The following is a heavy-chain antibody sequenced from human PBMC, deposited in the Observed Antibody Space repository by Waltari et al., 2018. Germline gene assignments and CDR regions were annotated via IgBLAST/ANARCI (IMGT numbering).Heavy chain of an antibody. CDR2: ISDSGGSI. D-gene: IGHD4-17*01. CDR1: GFTFSSYV. V-gene: IGHV3-23*01. CDR3: AKRGVFTVTTVWYFDL. Sequence: EVQLLESGGGLVQPGGSLRLSCVASGFTFSSYVMTWVRQAPGKGLEWVSAISDSGGSIYYADSVMGWFTISRDNSRNTLYLQMNSLSAEDSALYYCAKRGVFTVTTVWYFDLWGRGTLVTVSS. J-gene: IGHJ2*01.